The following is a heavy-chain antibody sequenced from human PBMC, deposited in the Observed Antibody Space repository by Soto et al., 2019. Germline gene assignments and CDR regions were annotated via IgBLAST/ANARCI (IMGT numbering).Heavy chain of an antibody. D-gene: IGHD6-19*01. CDR1: GGSISSSSNY. V-gene: IGHV4-39*01. CDR3: ARQAKYSSGWFTQSDY. CDR2: IYYSGST. J-gene: IGHJ4*02. Sequence: PSETLSLTCTVSGGSISSSSNYWGWIRQPPGKGLEWIGSIYYSGSTYYNPSLKSRVTISVDTSKNQFSLKLSSVTAADTAVYYCARQAKYSSGWFTQSDYWGQGTLVTVSS.